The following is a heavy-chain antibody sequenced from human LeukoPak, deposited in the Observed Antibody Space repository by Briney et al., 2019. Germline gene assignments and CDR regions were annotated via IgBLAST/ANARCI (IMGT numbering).Heavy chain of an antibody. V-gene: IGHV4-34*01. J-gene: IGHJ4*02. Sequence: SETLSLTCALYGGSFSGYYWSWIRQPPGKGREWIGEINHSGSTNYNPSLKSRVTISVDTSKNQSSLKLSSVTAADTAVYYCARAAAGDDYWGQGTLVTVSS. CDR1: GGSFSGYY. CDR3: ARAAAGDDY. CDR2: INHSGST. D-gene: IGHD6-13*01.